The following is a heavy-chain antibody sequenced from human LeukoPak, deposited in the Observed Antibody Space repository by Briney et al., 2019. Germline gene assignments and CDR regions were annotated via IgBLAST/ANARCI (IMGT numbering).Heavy chain of an antibody. J-gene: IGHJ4*02. CDR2: ISAYNGNT. CDR1: GYTFTSYG. V-gene: IGHV1-18*01. CDR3: ARSTIGYCSGGSCYSLDYFDY. Sequence: ASVKVPCKASGYTFTSYGISWVRQAPGQGLEWMGWISAYNGNTNYAQKLQGRVTMTTDTSTTTAYMELRSLRSDDTAVYYCARSTIGYCSGGSCYSLDYFDYWGQGTLVTVSS. D-gene: IGHD2-15*01.